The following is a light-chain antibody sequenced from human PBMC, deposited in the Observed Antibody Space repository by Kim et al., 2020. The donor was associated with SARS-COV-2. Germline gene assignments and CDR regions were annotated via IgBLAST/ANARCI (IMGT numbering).Light chain of an antibody. J-gene: IGLJ3*02. CDR3: AAWDDSLNGPV. CDR1: SSNIGSNT. CDR2: SNN. Sequence: GRRVTLSCSGSSSNIGSNTVNWYQQVPGTAPKLLIYSNNLRPSGVPDRFSGSKSGTSGSLAISGLQSEDEANYFCAAWDDSLNGPVFAGGTQLTVL. V-gene: IGLV1-44*01.